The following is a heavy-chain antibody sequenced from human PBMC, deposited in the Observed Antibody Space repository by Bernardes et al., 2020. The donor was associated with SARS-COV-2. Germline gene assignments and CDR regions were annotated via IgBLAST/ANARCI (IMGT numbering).Heavy chain of an antibody. V-gene: IGHV1-69*02. CDR2: IIPIRDLT. J-gene: IGHJ6*02. CDR1: GGTFSTYT. CDR3: ARDSYGYYATLMDV. Sequence: SVKVSCKASGGTFSTYTISWVRQAPGQGLEWMGRIIPIRDLTDYALKFQGRVTITADKSTSTAYMELSSLRSEDTAVYYCARDSYGYYATLMDVWGQGTTVTVSS. D-gene: IGHD3-22*01.